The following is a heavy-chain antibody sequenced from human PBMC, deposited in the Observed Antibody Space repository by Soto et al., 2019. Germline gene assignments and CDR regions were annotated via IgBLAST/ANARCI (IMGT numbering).Heavy chain of an antibody. J-gene: IGHJ6*02. CDR3: ARVPVVGGVDYGMDA. V-gene: IGHV3-21*01. D-gene: IGHD3-10*01. Sequence: GGSLRLSCAASGFTFSSYSMNWVRQAPGKGLEWVSSISSSSSYIYYADSVEGRFTISRDNAKNSLYLQMNSLRAEDTAVYYCARVPVVGGVDYGMDAWGQGTTVTVSS. CDR2: ISSSSSYI. CDR1: GFTFSSYS.